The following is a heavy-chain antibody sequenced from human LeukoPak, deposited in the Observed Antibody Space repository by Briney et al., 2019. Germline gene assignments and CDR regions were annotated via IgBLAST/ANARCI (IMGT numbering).Heavy chain of an antibody. CDR3: AHRLEADILTGFAY. D-gene: IGHD3-9*01. CDR1: GFSLSTSGGG. Sequence: SGPTLVKPTQTLTLTCTFSGFSLSTSGGGVGWYRQPPGKALEWLALSYWNADKRYSPSLKIRLTITKDTSKNQVVLTLTNMDPVDTATYYCAHRLEADILTGFAYWGQGTLVTVSS. J-gene: IGHJ4*02. CDR2: SYWNADK. V-gene: IGHV2-5*01.